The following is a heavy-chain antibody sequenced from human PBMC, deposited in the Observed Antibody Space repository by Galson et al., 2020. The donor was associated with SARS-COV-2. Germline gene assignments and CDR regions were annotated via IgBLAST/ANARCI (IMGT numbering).Heavy chain of an antibody. V-gene: IGHV3-21*01. CDR2: ISSSTSSI. D-gene: IGHD6-19*01. Sequence: GGSLRLSCAASGFTFSSYSMNWVRQAPGKGLEWVSSISSSTSSIYYADSVKGRFTISRDNAKSTLYLQMSSLRAEDTAVYFCASARALYSSSSYAFDLWGQGAMVTVSS. J-gene: IGHJ3*01. CDR3: ASARALYSSSSYAFDL. CDR1: GFTFSSYS.